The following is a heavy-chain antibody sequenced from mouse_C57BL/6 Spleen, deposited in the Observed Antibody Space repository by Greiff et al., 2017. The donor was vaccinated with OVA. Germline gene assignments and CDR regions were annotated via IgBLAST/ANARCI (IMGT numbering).Heavy chain of an antibody. CDR3: ARSAFTTGDWYFDD. CDR2: IRHKANGYTT. D-gene: IGHD2-12*01. Sequence: EVKLMESGGGLVQPGGSLSLSCAASGFTFTDYYMSWVRQPPGQALEWLGFIRHKANGYTTEYSASGKGRFTISRDKSQSILYLQMNALRAEDSANYYCARSAFTTGDWYFDDWGTGTTVTVSS. CDR1: GFTFTDYY. J-gene: IGHJ1*03. V-gene: IGHV7-3*01.